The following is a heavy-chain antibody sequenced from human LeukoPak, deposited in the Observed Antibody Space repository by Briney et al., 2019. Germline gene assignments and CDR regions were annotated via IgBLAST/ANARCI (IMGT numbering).Heavy chain of an antibody. Sequence: GGSLRLSCAGSGFTFSSYAMSWVRQAPGKGLEWVSAVSDTGATTYDADSVKGRFTISRDNSRSTLYLQMNSLRAEDTTLYYCAKDTSIGRYCTNGVCSPFDYWGQGTLVTVSA. CDR3: AKDTSIGRYCTNGVCSPFDY. CDR2: VSDTGATT. V-gene: IGHV3-23*01. D-gene: IGHD2-8*01. J-gene: IGHJ4*02. CDR1: GFTFSSYA.